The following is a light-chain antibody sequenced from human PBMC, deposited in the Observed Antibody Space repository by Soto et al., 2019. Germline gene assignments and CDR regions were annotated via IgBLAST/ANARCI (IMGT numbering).Light chain of an antibody. V-gene: IGLV2-14*01. CDR3: SSYTSSSTKV. Sequence: QSVLTRPASVSGSPGPSITISCTGNSSDVGGYNYVSWYQQHPGKAPKLMIYDVSNRPSGVSNRFSGSKSGNTASLTISGLQAEDEADYYCSSYTSSSTKVFGTGTKVTVL. J-gene: IGLJ1*01. CDR1: SSDVGGYNY. CDR2: DVS.